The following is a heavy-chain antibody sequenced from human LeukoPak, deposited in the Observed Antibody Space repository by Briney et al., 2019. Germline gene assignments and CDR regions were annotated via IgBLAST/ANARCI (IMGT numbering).Heavy chain of an antibody. CDR3: ALFCSGGSCYSMGGAFDI. D-gene: IGHD2-15*01. CDR2: ISGNGDST. Sequence: GGSLRLSCAASGFTFRRYDMSWVRQAPGKGLEWVSAISGNGDSTYYVDSVKGRFTISRDNSKNTLYLQMNSLRAEDTAVYYCALFCSGGSCYSMGGAFDIWGQGTVVTVSS. V-gene: IGHV3-23*01. J-gene: IGHJ3*02. CDR1: GFTFRRYD.